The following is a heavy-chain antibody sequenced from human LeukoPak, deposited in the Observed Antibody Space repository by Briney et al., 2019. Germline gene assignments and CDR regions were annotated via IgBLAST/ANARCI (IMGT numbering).Heavy chain of an antibody. D-gene: IGHD3-22*01. J-gene: IGHJ3*02. CDR3: ARGLRIAYSSGYYKRGAFDI. CDR1: GGSFSGYY. Sequence: SETLSLTCAVYGGSFSGYYWSWIRQPPGKGLEWIGEINHSGSTNYNPSLKSRVTISVDTSKNQFSLKLSSVTAADTAVYYCARGLRIAYSSGYYKRGAFDIWGQGTMVAVSS. CDR2: INHSGST. V-gene: IGHV4-34*01.